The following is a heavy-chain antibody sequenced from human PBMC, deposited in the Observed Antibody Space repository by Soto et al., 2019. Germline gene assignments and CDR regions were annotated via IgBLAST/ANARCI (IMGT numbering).Heavy chain of an antibody. CDR2: ISAYNGNT. CDR1: GYTFTSYG. D-gene: IGHD1-1*01. J-gene: IGHJ6*02. V-gene: IGHV1-18*04. Sequence: QVQLVQSGAEVKKPGASVKVSCKASGYTFTSYGISWVRQAPGQGLEWMGWISAYNGNTNYAQKLQGRVTMTTDTSTSTAYMELRSLRSDDTGVYYCARASHWYYYYYGMDVWGQGTTVTVSS. CDR3: ARASHWYYYYYGMDV.